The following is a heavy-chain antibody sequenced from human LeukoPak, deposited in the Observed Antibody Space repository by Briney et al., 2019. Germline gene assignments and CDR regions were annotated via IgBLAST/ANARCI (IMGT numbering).Heavy chain of an antibody. D-gene: IGHD1-7*01. CDR3: AKVTWNSWNEDC. CDR2: ISGSGGST. Sequence: GGSLRLSCAASGFTFSSYAMSWVRQAPGKGLEWVSAISGSGGSTYYADSVKGRFTISRDNSKNTLYLQMSSLRAEDTALYYCAKVTWNSWNEDCWGQGTLVTVSS. J-gene: IGHJ4*02. V-gene: IGHV3-23*01. CDR1: GFTFSSYA.